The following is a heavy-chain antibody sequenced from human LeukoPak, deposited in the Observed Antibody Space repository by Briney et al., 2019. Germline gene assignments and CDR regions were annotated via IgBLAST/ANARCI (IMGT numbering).Heavy chain of an antibody. CDR1: GFTFSSYA. Sequence: GGSLRLSCAASGFTFSSYAMSWVRQAPGKGLEWVSAISGSGGSTYYADSVKGRFTISRDNSKNTLYLQMNSLRAEDTAVYYCAKAMYCGGDCYTSHDYWGQGTLVTVSS. CDR2: ISGSGGST. V-gene: IGHV3-23*01. J-gene: IGHJ4*02. D-gene: IGHD2-21*02. CDR3: AKAMYCGGDCYTSHDY.